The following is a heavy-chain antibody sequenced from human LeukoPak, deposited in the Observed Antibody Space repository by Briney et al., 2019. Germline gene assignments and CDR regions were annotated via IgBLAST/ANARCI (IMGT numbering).Heavy chain of an antibody. CDR3: ARDFQGYYLDY. J-gene: IGHJ4*02. CDR1: GFTFSTYW. D-gene: IGHD3-22*01. V-gene: IGHV3-7*01. CDR2: IKEDGSEK. Sequence: GGSLRLSFAASGFTFSTYWMNWVRQAPGKGLEWVASIKEDGSEKYYVDSAKGRFTISRDSAKNSLYLQLNSLRAEDTAVYYCARDFQGYYLDYWGQGTLVTVSS.